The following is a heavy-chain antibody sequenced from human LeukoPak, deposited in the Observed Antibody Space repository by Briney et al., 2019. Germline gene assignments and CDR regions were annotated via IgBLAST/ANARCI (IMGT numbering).Heavy chain of an antibody. D-gene: IGHD3-22*01. CDR3: AKESGDDSSGYYEVFDY. CDR2: ISGTGGST. V-gene: IGHV3-23*01. J-gene: IGHJ4*02. Sequence: PGGSLRLSCTASGFTFTSYAMSWVRQAPGKGLEWVSVISGTGGSTNHADSVKGRFTISRDNSKNTLYLQMSSLRAEDTAVYYCAKESGDDSSGYYEVFDYWGQGTLVTVSS. CDR1: GFTFTSYA.